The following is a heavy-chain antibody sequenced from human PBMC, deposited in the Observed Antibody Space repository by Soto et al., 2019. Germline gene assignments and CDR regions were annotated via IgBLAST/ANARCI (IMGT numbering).Heavy chain of an antibody. CDR2: IYYDGST. D-gene: IGHD2-2*01. CDR1: GASISSGTFY. Sequence: SSETLCLTYTVSGASISSGTFYWGWIRQPPGKGLESIANIYYDGSTYYNPSLKSRVTISEDRSKNQFSLKLSSVTAADTAVYYCARVPDYWGQGTLVTVSS. J-gene: IGHJ4*02. CDR3: ARVPDY. V-gene: IGHV4-39*07.